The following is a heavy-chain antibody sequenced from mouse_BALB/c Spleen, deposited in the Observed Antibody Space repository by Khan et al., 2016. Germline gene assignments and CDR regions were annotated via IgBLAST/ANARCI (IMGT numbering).Heavy chain of an antibody. D-gene: IGHD2-3*01. CDR3: TNIYDGYYEFPY. Sequence: EVELVESGGGLVKPGGSLKLSCAASGLIFSSYTMSWVRQTPEKRLEWVATISSGGSYTYYPDSVTGRFSISRDNSKNPLYLKCSSLKSEDTAMYYCTNIYDGYYEFPYWGQGTLVTVSA. J-gene: IGHJ3*01. V-gene: IGHV5-6-4*01. CDR2: ISSGGSYT. CDR1: GLIFSSYT.